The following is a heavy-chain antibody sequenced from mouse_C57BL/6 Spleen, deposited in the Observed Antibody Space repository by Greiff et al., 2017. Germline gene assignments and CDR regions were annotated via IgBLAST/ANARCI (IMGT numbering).Heavy chain of an antibody. CDR1: GYTFTGYW. CDR2: ILPGSGST. V-gene: IGHV1-9*01. CDR3: ARWGPHYYGSSYGAY. D-gene: IGHD1-1*01. Sequence: QVQLQQSGAELMKPGASVKLSCKATGYTFTGYWIEWVKQRPGHGLEWIGEILPGSGSTNYNEKFKGKATFTADTSSNTAYMQLSSLTTEDSAIYYCARWGPHYYGSSYGAYWGQGTLVTVSA. J-gene: IGHJ3*01.